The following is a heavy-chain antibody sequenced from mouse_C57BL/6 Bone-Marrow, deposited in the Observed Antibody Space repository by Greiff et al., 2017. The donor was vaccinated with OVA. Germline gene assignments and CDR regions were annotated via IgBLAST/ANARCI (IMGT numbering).Heavy chain of an antibody. CDR2: IHPNSGST. V-gene: IGHV1-64*01. J-gene: IGHJ4*01. D-gene: IGHD1-1*01. CDR1: GYTFTSYW. Sequence: QVQLQQPGAELVKPGASVKLSCKASGYTFTSYWMHWVKQRPGQGLEWIGMIHPNSGSTNYNEKFKGKATLTVDKSSSTAYMQLSSLTSEDSAVYYCARGYYYGSSLYYYAMDYWGQGTSVTVSS. CDR3: ARGYYYGSSLYYYAMDY.